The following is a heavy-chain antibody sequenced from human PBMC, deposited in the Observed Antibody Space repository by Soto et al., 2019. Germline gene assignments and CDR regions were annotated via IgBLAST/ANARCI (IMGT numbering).Heavy chain of an antibody. CDR1: GFTFSSYA. CDR3: AKGRITMIVVDRLDY. CDR2: ISGSGGST. J-gene: IGHJ4*02. D-gene: IGHD3-22*01. V-gene: IGHV3-23*01. Sequence: PVGSLRLSCAASGFTFSSYAMSWVRQAPGKGLEWVSAISGSGGSTYYADSVKGRFTISRDNSKNTLYLQMNSLRAEDTAVYYCAKGRITMIVVDRLDYWGQGTLVTVSS.